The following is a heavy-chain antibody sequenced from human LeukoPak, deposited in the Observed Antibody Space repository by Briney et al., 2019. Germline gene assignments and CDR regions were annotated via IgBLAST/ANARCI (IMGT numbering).Heavy chain of an antibody. CDR3: ARVVSFDAFDI. CDR2: IKQDGSEK. D-gene: IGHD5/OR15-5a*01. J-gene: IGHJ3*02. V-gene: IGHV3-7*01. CDR1: GFTFSSYW. Sequence: PGGSLRLSCAASGFTFSSYWMGWVRQAPGKGLEWVANIKQDGSEKYYVDSVKGRFTISRDNAKNSLYLQMNSLRAEDMAVYYCARVVSFDAFDIWGQGTMVTVSS.